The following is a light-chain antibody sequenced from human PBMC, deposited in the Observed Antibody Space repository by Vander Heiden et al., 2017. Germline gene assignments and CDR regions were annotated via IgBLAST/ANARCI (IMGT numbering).Light chain of an antibody. V-gene: IGKV3-11*01. CDR2: DAS. J-gene: IGKJ4*01. CDR1: QSVSRH. CDR3: QQRSDWPLT. Sequence: IVLTQSPATLSLSPGERATLSCRASQSVSRHVAWYQQKPGQAPRFLIYDASNRAAGIPDRFSGSGSGTDFTLTISSLEPEDFAVYYCQQRSDWPLTFGGGTKVEIK.